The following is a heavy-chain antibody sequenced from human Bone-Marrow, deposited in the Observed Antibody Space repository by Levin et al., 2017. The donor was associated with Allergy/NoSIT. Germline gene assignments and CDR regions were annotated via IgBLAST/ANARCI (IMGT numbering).Heavy chain of an antibody. Sequence: LSLTCAASGFTFSSYGMHWVRQAPGKGLEWVAVISYDGSNKYYADSVKGRFTISRDNSKNTLYLQMNSLRAEDTAVYYCAKDQGASGYDFAAFDIWGQGTMVTVSS. CDR2: ISYDGSNK. V-gene: IGHV3-30*18. CDR3: AKDQGASGYDFAAFDI. CDR1: GFTFSSYG. D-gene: IGHD5-12*01. J-gene: IGHJ3*02.